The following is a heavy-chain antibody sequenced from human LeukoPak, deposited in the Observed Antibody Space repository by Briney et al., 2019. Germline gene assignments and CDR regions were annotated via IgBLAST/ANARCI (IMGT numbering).Heavy chain of an antibody. D-gene: IGHD6-13*01. CDR3: ARLGSSSWNWFDP. Sequence: GGSLRLSCAVSGFTVSTNHMSWVRQAPGRGLEWVSVIYNDGNTYYTDSVKGRFTISRDNAKNTLYLQMNSLRVEDTAVYYCARLGSSSWNWFDPWGQGTLVTVSS. CDR1: GFTVSTNH. V-gene: IGHV3-66*04. J-gene: IGHJ5*02. CDR2: IYNDGNT.